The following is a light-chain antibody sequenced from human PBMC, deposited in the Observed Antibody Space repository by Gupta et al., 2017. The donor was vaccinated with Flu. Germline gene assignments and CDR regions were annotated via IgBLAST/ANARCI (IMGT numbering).Light chain of an antibody. CDR2: AAS. CDR1: QDISKY. Sequence: DIQMTQSPSSLSASVGDRVTITCQASQDISKYLNWYQQKPGKAPNLLIYAASNLETGVPSRFSGSGSGTHVTFTINTLQPEDTATYYCQQYDNLPRTFGPGTRVEIK. J-gene: IGKJ3*01. V-gene: IGKV1-33*01. CDR3: QQYDNLPRT.